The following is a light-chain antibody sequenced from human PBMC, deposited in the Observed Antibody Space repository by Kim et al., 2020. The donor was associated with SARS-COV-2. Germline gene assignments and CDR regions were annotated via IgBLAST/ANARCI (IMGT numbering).Light chain of an antibody. J-gene: IGKJ1*01. CDR3: QQLNSYPPWT. Sequence: SVGDRLTITCRASQGISSYLAWYQQKPGKVPKLLIYDASTLQSGVPSRFSGSGSGTEFTLTINSLQPEDFATYYCQQLNSYPPWTFGQGTKVDIK. V-gene: IGKV1-9*01. CDR1: QGISSY. CDR2: DAS.